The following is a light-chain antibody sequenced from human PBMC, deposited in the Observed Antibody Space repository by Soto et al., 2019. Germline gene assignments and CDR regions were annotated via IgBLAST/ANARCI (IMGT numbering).Light chain of an antibody. Sequence: DIQMTQSPSSLSASVGDRVTITCRASQSISSYLNWYQQKPGKAPHLLIYAASSLQSGVPSRFSGSGSGTDFTLTISSLQPGDFATYYCQQSYTTPLTFGGGTKVEIK. CDR2: AAS. CDR3: QQSYTTPLT. CDR1: QSISSY. V-gene: IGKV1-39*01. J-gene: IGKJ4*01.